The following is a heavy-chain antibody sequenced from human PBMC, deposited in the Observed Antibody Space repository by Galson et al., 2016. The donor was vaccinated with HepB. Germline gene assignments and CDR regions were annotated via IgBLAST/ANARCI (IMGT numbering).Heavy chain of an antibody. V-gene: IGHV4-59*11. J-gene: IGHJ4*02. CDR1: GDSINTHY. CDR2: IYSNGNTNYNNT. CDR3: ARRKLCDHDCSPFDS. Sequence: SETLSLTCSVSGDSINTHYWSWIRQPPGKTLEWIGYIYSNGNTNYNNTNYNPSLNSRVTMSVDTSKKQVSLKLTSVTAADTAVYYCARRKLCDHDCSPFDSWGQGTLVTVSS. D-gene: IGHD2-21*02.